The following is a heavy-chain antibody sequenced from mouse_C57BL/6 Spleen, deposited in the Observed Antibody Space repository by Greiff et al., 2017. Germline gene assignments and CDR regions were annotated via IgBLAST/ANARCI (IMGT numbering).Heavy chain of an antibody. J-gene: IGHJ2*01. D-gene: IGHD2-3*01. V-gene: IGHV3-6*01. Sequence: EVKLLESGPGLVKPSQSLSLTCSVTGYSITSGYYWNWIRQFPGNKLEWMGYISYDGSNNYNPSLKNRISITRDTSQTQFFLRLNSVTTEDAATDDCAGVGDGYYDFDYWGQGTTLTVSS. CDR2: ISYDGSN. CDR3: AGVGDGYYDFDY. CDR1: GYSITSGYY.